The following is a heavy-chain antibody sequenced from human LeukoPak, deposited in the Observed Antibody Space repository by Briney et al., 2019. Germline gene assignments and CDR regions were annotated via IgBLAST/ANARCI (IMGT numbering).Heavy chain of an antibody. J-gene: IGHJ4*02. CDR1: GGSTRSTTYY. CDR3: ARTTSGGIIAIDY. V-gene: IGHV4-39*01. D-gene: IGHD3-16*02. CDR2: IYYSGGT. Sequence: SETLSLTCTVSGGSTRSTTYYWGWIRQPPGKGLEWIGSIYYSGGTFYNPSLKSRVTISVDTSKNQFSLKVNSVTAADTALYYCARTTSGGIIAIDYWGQGTLVTVSS.